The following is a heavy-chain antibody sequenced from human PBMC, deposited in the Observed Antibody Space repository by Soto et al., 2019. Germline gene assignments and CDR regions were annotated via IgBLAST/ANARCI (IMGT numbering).Heavy chain of an antibody. D-gene: IGHD1-1*01. V-gene: IGHV4-30-4*01. Sequence: SETLSLTCTVSGDSISSADYYWSWIRQTPGKGLEWIGHIFYSGTTYYNPSLKSRLTISVDTSKNHFSLRLTSVTAADTAVYYCARVLFVEPKLYYDGMEVLGQGTTVTVSS. J-gene: IGHJ6*02. CDR1: GDSISSADYY. CDR2: IFYSGTT. CDR3: ARVLFVEPKLYYDGMEV.